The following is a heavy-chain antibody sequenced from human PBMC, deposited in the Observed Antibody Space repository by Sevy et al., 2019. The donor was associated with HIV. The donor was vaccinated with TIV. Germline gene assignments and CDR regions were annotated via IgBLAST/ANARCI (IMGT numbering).Heavy chain of an antibody. J-gene: IGHJ4*02. Sequence: ASVKVSCKASGYTFTGYYMHWVRQAPGQGLEWMGWINPNSGGTNYAQKFQGRDTMTRDTSISTAYMELSRLRSDDTAVYYCARARVAGSYYSMGYWGQGTLVTVSS. D-gene: IGHD1-26*01. CDR2: INPNSGGT. CDR3: ARARVAGSYYSMGY. CDR1: GYTFTGYY. V-gene: IGHV1-2*02.